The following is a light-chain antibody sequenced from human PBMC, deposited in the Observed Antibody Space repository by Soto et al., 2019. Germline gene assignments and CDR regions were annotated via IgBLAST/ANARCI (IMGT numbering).Light chain of an antibody. V-gene: IGLV1-51*01. CDR3: ATWDSSLTGEV. Sequence: QSALTQPPSVSAAPGQKVTISCSGSSFNIGNNYVSWFQQLPGTAPKLLIYDSNKRPSGIPDRFSGSKSGTSATLDITGLHTGDEADYYCATWDSSLTGEVFGGGTKLTVL. J-gene: IGLJ2*01. CDR2: DSN. CDR1: SFNIGNNY.